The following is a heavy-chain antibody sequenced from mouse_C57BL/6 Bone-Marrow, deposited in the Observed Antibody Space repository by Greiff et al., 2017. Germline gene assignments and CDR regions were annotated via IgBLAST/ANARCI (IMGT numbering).Heavy chain of an antibody. CDR2: IDPSDSET. D-gene: IGHD1-1*01. CDR1: GYTFTSYW. Sequence: QVQLQQPGAELVRPGSSVKLSCKASGYTFTSYWMHWVKQRPIQGLEWIGNIDPSDSETHYNQKFKDKATLTVDKSSSTAYMQLSSLTSEDSAVYDCDGGNYCGSSGAWFAYWGQGTLVTVSA. J-gene: IGHJ3*01. V-gene: IGHV1-52*01. CDR3: DGGNYCGSSGAWFAY.